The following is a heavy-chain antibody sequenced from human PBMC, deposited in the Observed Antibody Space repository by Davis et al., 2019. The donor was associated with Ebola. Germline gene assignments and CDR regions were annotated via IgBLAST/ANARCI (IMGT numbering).Heavy chain of an antibody. V-gene: IGHV3-73*01. CDR3: TIPIKYSSSTPEFDY. D-gene: IGHD6-6*01. CDR1: GFTFSGSA. Sequence: PGGSLRLSCAASGFTFSGSAMHWVRQASAKGLEWVGRIRSKANSYATAYAASVKGRFTISRDDSKNTAYLQMNSLKTEDTAVYYCTIPIKYSSSTPEFDYWGQGTLVTVSS. J-gene: IGHJ4*02. CDR2: IRSKANSYAT.